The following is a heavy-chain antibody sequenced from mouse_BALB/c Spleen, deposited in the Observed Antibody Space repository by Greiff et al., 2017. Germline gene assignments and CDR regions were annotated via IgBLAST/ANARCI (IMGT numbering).Heavy chain of an antibody. J-gene: IGHJ3*01. Sequence: EVQLVESGGGLVKPGGSLKLSCAASGFAFSSYDMSWVRQTPEKRLEWVAYISSGGGSTYYPDTVKGRFTISRDNAKNTLYLQMSSLKSEDTAMYYCARLQPGHEGFAYWGQGTLVTVSA. CDR1: GFAFSSYD. V-gene: IGHV5-12-1*01. D-gene: IGHD3-1*01. CDR2: ISSGGGST. CDR3: ARLQPGHEGFAY.